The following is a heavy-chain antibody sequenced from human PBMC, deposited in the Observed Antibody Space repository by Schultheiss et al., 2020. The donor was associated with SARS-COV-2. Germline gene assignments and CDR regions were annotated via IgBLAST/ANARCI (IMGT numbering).Heavy chain of an antibody. Sequence: SETLSLTCAVSGYSISSSNWWGWIRQPPGKGLEWIGYIYYSGSTNYNPSLKSRVTISVDTSKNQFSLKLSSVTAADTAVYYCARHLDDYGDYNNWFDPWGQGTLVTVSS. CDR1: GYSISSSNW. CDR3: ARHLDDYGDYNNWFDP. J-gene: IGHJ5*02. D-gene: IGHD4-17*01. V-gene: IGHV4-28*01. CDR2: IYYSGST.